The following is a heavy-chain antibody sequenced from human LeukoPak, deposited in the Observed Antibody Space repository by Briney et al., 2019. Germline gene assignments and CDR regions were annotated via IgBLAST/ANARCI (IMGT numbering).Heavy chain of an antibody. V-gene: IGHV4-39*01. CDR3: ARGTGQYYYYYGMDV. CDR1: GGSISSSSSY. J-gene: IGHJ6*02. Sequence: SETLSLTCTVSGGSISSSSSYWGWIRQPPGKGLEWFWSIYYSGSTYYNPSLKSRVTIPVDTSKNQFSLKLSSVTAADTAVDYCARGTGQYYYYYGMDVWGQGTTVTVSS. D-gene: IGHD1-1*01. CDR2: IYYSGST.